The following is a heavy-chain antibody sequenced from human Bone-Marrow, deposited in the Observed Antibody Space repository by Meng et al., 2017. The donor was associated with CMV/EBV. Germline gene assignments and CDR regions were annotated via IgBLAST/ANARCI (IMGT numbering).Heavy chain of an antibody. V-gene: IGHV1-8*01. J-gene: IGHJ6*02. CDR3: AREPYYDFWSGYYINSYLDGYYYGMDV. D-gene: IGHD3-3*01. CDR2: MNPNSGNT. CDR1: GYTFTSYD. Sequence: SVKVSCKASGYTFTSYDINWVRQATGQGLEWMGWMNPNSGNTGYAQKFQGRVTMTRNTSISTAYMELSSLRSEDTAVYYCAREPYYDFWSGYYINSYLDGYYYGMDVWGQGTTVTVSS.